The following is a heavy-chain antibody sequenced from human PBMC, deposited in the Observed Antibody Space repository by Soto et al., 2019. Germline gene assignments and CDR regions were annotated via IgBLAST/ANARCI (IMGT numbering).Heavy chain of an antibody. J-gene: IGHJ6*02. V-gene: IGHV1-3*01. CDR2: LNAGNGNT. D-gene: IGHD3-3*01. CDR1: GYTFTSYA. CDR3: ARVDYDFWSGYYTSPAQADYGMDV. Sequence: ASVKVSCKASGYTFTSYAMHWVRQAPGQRLEWMGSLNAGNGNTKYSQKFQGRVTITRDTSASTAYMELRSLRSEDTAVYYCARVDYDFWSGYYTSPAQADYGMDVWGQGXKVTVYS.